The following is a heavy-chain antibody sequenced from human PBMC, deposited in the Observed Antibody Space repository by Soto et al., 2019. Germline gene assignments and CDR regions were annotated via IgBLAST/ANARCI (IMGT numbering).Heavy chain of an antibody. D-gene: IGHD3-22*01. CDR3: ARQIYDSDTGPNFQYYFDS. V-gene: IGHV5-10-1*01. J-gene: IGHJ4*02. CDR2: IDPSDSQT. Sequence: GESLKISCNGSGYSFAGYWITWVRQKPGKGLEWMGRIDPSDSQTYYSPSLRGHVTISATKSITTVFLQWSSLRASDTAMYYCARQIYDSDTGPNFQYYFDSWGQGTPVTVSS. CDR1: GYSFAGYW.